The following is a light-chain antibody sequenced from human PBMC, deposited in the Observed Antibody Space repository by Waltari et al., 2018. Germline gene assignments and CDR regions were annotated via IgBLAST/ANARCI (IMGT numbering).Light chain of an antibody. V-gene: IGKV3-20*01. Sequence: EIVLTQSPGTLSLSPGERATLTCRASQSVSRSYLAWYQQKPGPAPRLLIYGSASRATGIPDRFSGSGSGTYFTLTISRLGPEYFAVYYCQQYGSSPPTFGQGTRLEIK. CDR1: QSVSRSY. J-gene: IGKJ5*01. CDR3: QQYGSSPPT. CDR2: GSA.